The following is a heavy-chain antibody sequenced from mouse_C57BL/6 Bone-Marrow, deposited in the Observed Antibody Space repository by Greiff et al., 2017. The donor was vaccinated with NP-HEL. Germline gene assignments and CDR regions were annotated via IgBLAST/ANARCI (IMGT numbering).Heavy chain of an antibody. CDR1: GFTFSDYY. D-gene: IGHD1-1*01. J-gene: IGHJ1*03. V-gene: IGHV5-12*01. CDR2: ISNGGGST. CDR3: ARHVPSYGSSFWYFDV. Sequence: EVKLMESGGGLVQPGGSLKLSCAASGFTFSDYYMYWVRQTPEKRLEWVAYISNGGGSTYYPDTVKGRFTISRDNAKNTLYLQMSRLKSEDTAMYYCARHVPSYGSSFWYFDVWGTGTTVTVSS.